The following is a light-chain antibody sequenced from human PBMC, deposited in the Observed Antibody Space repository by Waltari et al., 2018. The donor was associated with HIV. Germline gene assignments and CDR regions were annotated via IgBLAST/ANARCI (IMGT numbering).Light chain of an antibody. CDR1: SSDVGGYNS. CDR3: SSYAGSNNRV. J-gene: IGLJ2*01. Sequence: SALTQPPSAPGSPGQPVTISCTGTSSDVGGYNSASWYQQHPGKAPKLMIYEVNKRPSGVPDRFSGSKSGNTASLTVSGLQAEDEAYYYCSSYAGSNNRVFGGGTKLTVL. V-gene: IGLV2-8*01. CDR2: EVN.